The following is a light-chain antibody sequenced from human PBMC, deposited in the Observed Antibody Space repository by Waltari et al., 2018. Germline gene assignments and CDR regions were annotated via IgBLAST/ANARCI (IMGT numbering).Light chain of an antibody. CDR3: QQYGSSLYT. Sequence: IVLTQSPGPLSFSPGASATLPCRPSQTITTPFLAWYHQKPGQAPRPRIYGASTRATGVPDRFSGSGSGTDFTLTINRLEPEDFAVYGCQQYGSSLYTFGQGTKLEIK. V-gene: IGKV3-20*01. CDR2: GAS. J-gene: IGKJ2*01. CDR1: QTITTPF.